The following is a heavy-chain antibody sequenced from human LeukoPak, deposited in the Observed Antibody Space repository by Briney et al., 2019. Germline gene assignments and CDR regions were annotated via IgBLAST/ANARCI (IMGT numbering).Heavy chain of an antibody. Sequence: ASVRVSCKASGYTYTNYGINWVRQAPGQGLEWMGWISAYNGDTNYAQKFQGRVTMTTDTSATTAYMELSRLRSDDTAVYYCARGGTRSYYAEFDYWGQGTLVTVSS. CDR3: ARGGTRSYYAEFDY. CDR1: GYTYTNYG. CDR2: ISAYNGDT. V-gene: IGHV1-18*04. J-gene: IGHJ4*02. D-gene: IGHD1-26*01.